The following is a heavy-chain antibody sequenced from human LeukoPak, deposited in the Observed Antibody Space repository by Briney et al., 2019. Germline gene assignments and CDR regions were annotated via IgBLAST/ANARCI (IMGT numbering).Heavy chain of an antibody. J-gene: IGHJ5*02. Sequence: PSQTLSLTCTVSGGSISSGDYYWSWLRQPPGKGLEWIGYIYYSGSTYYNPSLKSRVTISVDTSKNQFSLKLSSVTAADTAVYYCARVRGVTDWFEPWGQGTLVTVSS. D-gene: IGHD2-21*02. V-gene: IGHV4-30-4*08. CDR2: IYYSGST. CDR1: GGSISSGDYY. CDR3: ARVRGVTDWFEP.